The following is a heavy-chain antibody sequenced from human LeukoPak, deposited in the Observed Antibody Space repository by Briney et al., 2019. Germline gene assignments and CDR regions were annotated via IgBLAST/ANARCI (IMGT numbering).Heavy chain of an antibody. D-gene: IGHD3-22*01. V-gene: IGHV3-9*01. CDR1: GFTFDDYA. J-gene: IGHJ4*02. Sequence: SGGSLRLSCAASGFTFDDYAMHWVRQAPGKGLEWVSGISWNSGSIGYADSVKGRFTISRDNAKNSLYLQMNSLRAEDTAVYYCAREQYYYDSSGYLDYWGQGTLVTVSS. CDR3: AREQYYYDSSGYLDY. CDR2: ISWNSGSI.